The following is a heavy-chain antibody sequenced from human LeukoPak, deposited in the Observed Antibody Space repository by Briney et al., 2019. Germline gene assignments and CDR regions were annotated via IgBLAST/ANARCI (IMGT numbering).Heavy chain of an antibody. CDR2: ISAYNGNT. CDR3: ARDEINYYGPDY. V-gene: IGHV1-18*01. D-gene: IGHD3-10*01. CDR1: GGTFSSYA. J-gene: IGHJ4*02. Sequence: ASVKVSCKASGGTFSSYAISWVRQAPGQGLEWMGWISAYNGNTNYAQKLQGRVTMTTDTSTSTAYMELRSLRSDDTAVYYCARDEINYYGPDYWGQGTLVTVSS.